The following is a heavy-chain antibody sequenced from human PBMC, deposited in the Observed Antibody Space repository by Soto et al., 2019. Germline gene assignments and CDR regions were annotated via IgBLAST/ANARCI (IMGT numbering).Heavy chain of an antibody. J-gene: IGHJ5*02. CDR3: ARERAVVPAAIRWFDP. CDR2: ISYDGSNK. Sequence: GGSLRLSCAASGFTFSSYAMHWVRQAPGKGLEWVAVISYDGSNKYYADSVKGRFTISRDNSKNTLYLQMNSLRAEDTAVYYCARERAVVPAAIRWFDPWGQGTLVTVSS. D-gene: IGHD2-2*01. CDR1: GFTFSSYA. V-gene: IGHV3-30-3*01.